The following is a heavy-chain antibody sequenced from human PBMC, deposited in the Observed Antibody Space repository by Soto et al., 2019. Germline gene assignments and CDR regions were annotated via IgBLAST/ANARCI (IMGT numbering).Heavy chain of an antibody. J-gene: IGHJ4*03. V-gene: IGHV4-39*01. CDR1: GGSLSTSSYY. CDR3: GRLNDTATTEIYTHY. CDR2: VYYSGST. Sequence: SETLCLTCTVSGGSLSTSSYYWGWVRQPPGKGLEWIGSVYYSGSTYYNPSLESRVTISVDKSKNQFSLKLMSLSAADTAVYYCGRLNDTATTEIYTHYW. D-gene: IGHD4-17*01.